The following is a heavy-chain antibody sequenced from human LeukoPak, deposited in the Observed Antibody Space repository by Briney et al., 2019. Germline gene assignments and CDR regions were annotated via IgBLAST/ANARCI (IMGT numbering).Heavy chain of an antibody. J-gene: IGHJ3*02. Sequence: GGSLRLSCAASGFTFSSYAMSWVRQAPGKGLEWVSAIGGGGATTYYADSVKGRFTISRDNAKNSLYLQMNSLRDEDTAVYYCARVGYAFDIWGQGTMVTVSS. V-gene: IGHV3-23*01. CDR3: ARVGYAFDI. CDR2: IGGGGATT. CDR1: GFTFSSYA.